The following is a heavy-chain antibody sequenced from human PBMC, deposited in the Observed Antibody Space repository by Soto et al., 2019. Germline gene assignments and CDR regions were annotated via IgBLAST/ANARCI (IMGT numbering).Heavy chain of an antibody. D-gene: IGHD6-13*01. Sequence: GWSMGLCCASCGFTFRISAMSWVRKAPGKGLEWVSAISGSGGSTYYADSVKGRFTISRDNSKNTLYLQMNSLRAEDTAVYYCAKEQVTYIAAAGIDYWCQGTLVTVSS. CDR1: GFTFRISA. V-gene: IGHV3-23*01. CDR2: ISGSGGST. J-gene: IGHJ4*02. CDR3: AKEQVTYIAAAGIDY.